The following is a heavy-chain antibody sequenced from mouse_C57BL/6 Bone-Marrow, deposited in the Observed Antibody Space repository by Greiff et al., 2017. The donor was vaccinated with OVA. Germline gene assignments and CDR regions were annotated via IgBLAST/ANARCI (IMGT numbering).Heavy chain of an antibody. D-gene: IGHD1-1*01. CDR2: IDPSDSET. CDR3: ALTTVVAEENYFDY. CDR1: GYTFTSYW. Sequence: QVQLQQPGAELVRPGSSVKLSCKASGYTFTSYWMHWVKQRPIQGLEWIGNIDPSDSETHYNQKFKDKATLTVDKSSSTAYMQLSSLTSEDSAVYYCALTTVVAEENYFDYWGQGTTLTVSS. J-gene: IGHJ2*01. V-gene: IGHV1-52*01.